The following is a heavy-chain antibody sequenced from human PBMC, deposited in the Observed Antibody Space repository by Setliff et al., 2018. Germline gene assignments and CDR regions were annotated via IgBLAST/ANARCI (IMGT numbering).Heavy chain of an antibody. CDR1: GGSITSGGYY. CDR3: ARHGGGTPYYYESRGFDS. CDR2: IDSSGRT. D-gene: IGHD3-22*01. V-gene: IGHV4-31*03. J-gene: IGHJ4*02. Sequence: SETLSLTCTVSGGSITSGGYYWNWIRHLPGKGLKWIGYIDSSGRTYYNPSLKSRIIISADASKNQFSLRLTSVTAAGTALYYCARHGGGTPYYYESRGFDSWGQGTQVTVSS.